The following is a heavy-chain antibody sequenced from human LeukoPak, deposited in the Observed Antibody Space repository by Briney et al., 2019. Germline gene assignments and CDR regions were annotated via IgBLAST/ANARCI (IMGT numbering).Heavy chain of an antibody. Sequence: PGGSLRLSCAASGFTFIDYDMHWVRHVIGKGLEWVSAIGIRGDTHYSGSVKGRFTISRENAESSLYLQINSLTAKPTAVYYCARGGIQVSGIDEFDYWGQGTLVTVSS. CDR2: IGIRGDT. CDR1: GFTFIDYD. J-gene: IGHJ4*02. D-gene: IGHD6-19*01. CDR3: ARGGIQVSGIDEFDY. V-gene: IGHV3-13*01.